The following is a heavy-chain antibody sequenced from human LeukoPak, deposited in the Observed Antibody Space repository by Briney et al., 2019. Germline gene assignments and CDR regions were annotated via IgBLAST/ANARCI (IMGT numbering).Heavy chain of an antibody. CDR1: GFTSSSYS. J-gene: IGHJ4*02. CDR3: ARDRCSSTSCYIDY. D-gene: IGHD2-2*01. CDR2: ISSSSSYI. V-gene: IGHV3-21*01. Sequence: GGSLRLSCAASGFTSSSYSMNWVRQAPGKGLEWVSSISSSSSYIYYADSVKGRFTISRDNAKNSLYLQMNSLRAEDTAVYYCARDRCSSTSCYIDYWGQGTLVTVSS.